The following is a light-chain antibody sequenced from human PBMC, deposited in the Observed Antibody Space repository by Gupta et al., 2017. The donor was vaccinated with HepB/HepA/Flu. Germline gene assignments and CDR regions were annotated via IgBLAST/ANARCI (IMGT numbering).Light chain of an antibody. CDR3: SSYTSSSTLVV. Sequence: QSALTQPASVSGSPGQAITISCPGTSRDVGGYNYVSWYQPHPGKAPKLMIYDVSNRPAGVSKRFSGSKAGNTASLTISGLQAEDEADYYCSSYTSSSTLVVFGGGTKLTVL. V-gene: IGLV2-14*01. J-gene: IGLJ2*01. CDR2: DVS. CDR1: SRDVGGYNY.